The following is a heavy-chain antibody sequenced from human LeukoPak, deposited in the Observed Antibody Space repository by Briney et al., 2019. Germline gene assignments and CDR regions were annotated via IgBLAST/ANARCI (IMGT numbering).Heavy chain of an antibody. D-gene: IGHD2-21*02. CDR1: GFTFSSYG. V-gene: IGHV3-23*01. CDR2: ISGSGGST. J-gene: IGHJ4*02. CDR3: AKSHHVTAIDY. Sequence: GGSLRLSCAASGFTFSSYGMTWVRQAPGKGLEWVSAISGSGGSTYYAGSVKGRFTISRDNSKNTLYLQMNSLRADDTAVYYCAKSHHVTAIDYWGQGTLVTVSS.